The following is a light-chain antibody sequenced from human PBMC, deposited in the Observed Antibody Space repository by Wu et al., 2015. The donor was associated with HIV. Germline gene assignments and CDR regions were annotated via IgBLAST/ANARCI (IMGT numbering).Light chain of an antibody. V-gene: IGKV1-8*01. Sequence: AIQLTQSPSSVYASTGDKVTITCRASQGVGSYLGWYQQKPGRAPKLLIYGASSLESGVPXRFTGSGSGTVFSLTITCLQSDDFATYYCQQYDTFPFTFGGGTKV. J-gene: IGKJ4*01. CDR2: GAS. CDR3: QQYDTFPFT. CDR1: QGVGSY.